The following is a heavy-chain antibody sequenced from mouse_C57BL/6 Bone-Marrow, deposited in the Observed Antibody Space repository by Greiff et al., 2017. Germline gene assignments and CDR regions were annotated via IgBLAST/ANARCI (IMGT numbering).Heavy chain of an antibody. CDR3: ARTLLLRFYYFDY. CDR2: IWWDDDK. Sequence: QVTLKVSGPGILQPSQTLSLTCSFSGFSLSTFGMGVGWLRQPSGKGLEWLAHIWWDDDKYYNPALKSRLTISKATSKNQVLLKIANVDTADTATYYCARTLLLRFYYFDYWGQGTTLTVSS. D-gene: IGHD1-1*01. V-gene: IGHV8-8*01. CDR1: GFSLSTFGMG. J-gene: IGHJ2*01.